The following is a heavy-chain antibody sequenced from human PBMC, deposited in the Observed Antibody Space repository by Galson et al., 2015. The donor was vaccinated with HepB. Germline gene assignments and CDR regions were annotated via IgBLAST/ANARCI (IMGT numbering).Heavy chain of an antibody. Sequence: SVKVSCKASGGTFSSYTISWVRQAPGQGLEWMGRIIPILGIANYAQKVQGRVTITADKSTSTAYMELSSLRSEDTAVYYCARDPHPDCSGGSCYFNGESDYWGQGTLVTVSS. V-gene: IGHV1-69*04. CDR1: GGTFSSYT. J-gene: IGHJ4*02. D-gene: IGHD2-15*01. CDR2: IIPILGIA. CDR3: ARDPHPDCSGGSCYFNGESDY.